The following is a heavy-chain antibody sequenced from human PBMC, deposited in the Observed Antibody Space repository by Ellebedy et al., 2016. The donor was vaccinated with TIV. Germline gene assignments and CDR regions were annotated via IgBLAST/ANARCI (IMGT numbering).Heavy chain of an antibody. J-gene: IGHJ6*02. D-gene: IGHD4-17*01. CDR2: ISSSGSTI. CDR1: GFTFSSYS. Sequence: GESLKISXAASGFTFSSYSMNWVRQAPGKGLEWVSYISSSGSTIYYADSVKGRFTISRDNAKNSLYLQMNSLRAEDTAVYYCARDLDYGYYYGMDVWGQGTTVTVSS. V-gene: IGHV3-48*04. CDR3: ARDLDYGYYYGMDV.